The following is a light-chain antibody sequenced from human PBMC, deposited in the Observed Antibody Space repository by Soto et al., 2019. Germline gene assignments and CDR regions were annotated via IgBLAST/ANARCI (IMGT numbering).Light chain of an antibody. CDR1: STDVGGYNL. Sequence: QSALTQPASVSGSPGQSITIACTGTSTDVGGYNLVSWYQQHPGKAPKLMIYHVTYRPSGVSNRYSGSKSGNSASLTISGLQADDEAGYYCCSLTTSHTYVFGSGTKVTVL. CDR2: HVT. CDR3: CSLTTSHTYV. J-gene: IGLJ1*01. V-gene: IGLV2-14*01.